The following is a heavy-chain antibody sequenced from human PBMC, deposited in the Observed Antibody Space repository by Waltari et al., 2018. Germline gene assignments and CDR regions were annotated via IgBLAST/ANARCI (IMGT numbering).Heavy chain of an antibody. Sequence: EVQLLESGGGLVQPGGSLRLSCAASGFAFPTYVISWVRQAPGKGLEWVSAISGTGSNTYYVDSVKGRFTISRDNSRNAVYLQMNSRRVEDTAVYYCAKNTAHEYWGPGTLVIVSS. D-gene: IGHD2-2*02. J-gene: IGHJ4*02. CDR1: GFAFPTYV. CDR2: ISGTGSNT. V-gene: IGHV3-23*01. CDR3: AKNTAHEY.